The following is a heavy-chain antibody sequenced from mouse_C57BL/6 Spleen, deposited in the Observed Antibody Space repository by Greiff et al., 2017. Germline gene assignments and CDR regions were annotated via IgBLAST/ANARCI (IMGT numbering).Heavy chain of an antibody. J-gene: IGHJ4*01. V-gene: IGHV1-72*01. CDR3: ARFHFYALGY. CDR2: FVPTSGGT. Sequence: QVQLQQPGAELVKPGASVKLSCKASGYTFTSYWMHWVKQRPGRGLEWIGRFVPTSGGTKYNERFKSKATLTVDKPSSTAYMTPSSQTFEDSAVYYCARFHFYALGYWGQGTSVTVSS. CDR1: GYTFTSYW.